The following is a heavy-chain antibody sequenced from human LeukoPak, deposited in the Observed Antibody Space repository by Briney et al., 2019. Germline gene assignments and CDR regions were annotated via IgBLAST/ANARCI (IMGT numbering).Heavy chain of an antibody. J-gene: IGHJ4*02. V-gene: IGHV3-7*01. CDR3: AREPSYYDSGGYVDY. CDR2: IKQDGSEK. Sequence: GGSLRLSCAASGFTFGSFWMSWVRQAPGKGLEWVANIKQDGSEKYYVDSVKGRFTISRDNAKNSLSLQMNSLRAEDTAVYYCAREPSYYDSGGYVDYWGQGTLVTVSS. D-gene: IGHD3-22*01. CDR1: GFTFGSFW.